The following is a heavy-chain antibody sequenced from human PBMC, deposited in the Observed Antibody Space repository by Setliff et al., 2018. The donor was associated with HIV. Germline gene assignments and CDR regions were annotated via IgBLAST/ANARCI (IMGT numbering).Heavy chain of an antibody. V-gene: IGHV1-69*13. D-gene: IGHD3-16*01. J-gene: IGHJ5*02. CDR2: IIPIFGTA. CDR1: GGTFSSYA. Sequence: ASVKVSCKASGGTFSSYAISWVRQAPGQGLEWMGGIIPIFGTANYAQRFQGRVTITADDSKNTVYLQMHSLRVDDTAAYYCAKGVKWLDPWGQGTLVTVSS. CDR3: AKGVKWLDP.